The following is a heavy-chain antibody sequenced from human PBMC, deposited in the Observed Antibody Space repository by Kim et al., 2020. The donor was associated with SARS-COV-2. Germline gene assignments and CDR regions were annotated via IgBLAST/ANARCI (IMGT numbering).Heavy chain of an antibody. V-gene: IGHV4-59*08. Sequence: RTSRVTISVDTSKNQFSLKLSSVTAADTAVYYCARHVDVCYGSATDWFDPWGQGTLVTVSS. CDR3: ARHVDVCYGSATDWFDP. J-gene: IGHJ5*02. D-gene: IGHD3-10*01.